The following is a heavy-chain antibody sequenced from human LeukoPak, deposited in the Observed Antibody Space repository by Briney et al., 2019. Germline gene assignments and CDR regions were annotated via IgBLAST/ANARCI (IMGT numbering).Heavy chain of an antibody. CDR2: INPSGGST. Sequence: ASVKVSCKASGYTFTSYYMHWVRQAPGQGLEWMGIINPSGGSTSYAQKFQGRVTMTRDTSTSTVYMELSSLRSEDTAMYYCARDRGGDYGRGRYYYYYYMDVWGKGTTVTVSS. V-gene: IGHV1-46*01. J-gene: IGHJ6*03. CDR1: GYTFTSYY. CDR3: ARDRGGDYGRGRYYYYYYMDV. D-gene: IGHD4-17*01.